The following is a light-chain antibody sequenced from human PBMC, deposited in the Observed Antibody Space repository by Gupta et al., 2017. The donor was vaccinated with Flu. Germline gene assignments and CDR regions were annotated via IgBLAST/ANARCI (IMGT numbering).Light chain of an antibody. CDR1: QTITNSR. Sequence: EIVLTQSPVTLSLSPGERATLSCRASQTITNSRFAWYQQKPVQAPRLLIYGTSNRATDIPDRFSGSGSETDFTLTITGLGPEDFAVYYCQHYNRSPITFGQGTHLEIK. CDR3: QHYNRSPIT. J-gene: IGKJ5*01. CDR2: GTS. V-gene: IGKV3-20*01.